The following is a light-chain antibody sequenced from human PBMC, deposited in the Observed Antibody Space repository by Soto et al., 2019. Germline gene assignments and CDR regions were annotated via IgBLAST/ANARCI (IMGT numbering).Light chain of an antibody. J-gene: IGLJ1*01. Sequence: QSALTQPPSMSGAPGQRVTIFCTGTSANIGAGYDVHWYQQLPGMAPKLLIYGNNKRPSGVPDRFSGSKSGTSASLAITGLQAEDEADYYCQSYDSTLSGLYVLGTGTKVTVL. CDR2: GNN. CDR1: SANIGAGYD. V-gene: IGLV1-40*01. CDR3: QSYDSTLSGLYV.